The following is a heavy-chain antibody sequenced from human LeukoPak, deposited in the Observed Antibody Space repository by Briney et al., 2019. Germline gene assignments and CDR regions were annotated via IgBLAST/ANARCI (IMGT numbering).Heavy chain of an antibody. D-gene: IGHD5-18*01. Sequence: GGSLRLSCTVSGFTVSSNSMSWVRQAPGKGLEWVSFIYSDNTHYSDSVKGRFTISRDNSKNTLYLQMNSLRAEDTAVYYCARARGFGAVVKSYFDYWGQGTLVTFSS. CDR1: GFTVSSNS. CDR3: ARARGFGAVVKSYFDY. V-gene: IGHV3-53*01. CDR2: IYSDNT. J-gene: IGHJ4*02.